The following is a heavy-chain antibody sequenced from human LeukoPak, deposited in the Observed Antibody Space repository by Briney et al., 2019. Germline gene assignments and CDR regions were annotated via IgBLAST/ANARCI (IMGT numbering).Heavy chain of an antibody. CDR3: GHSGIYYLFDY. Sequence: SETLSLTCIVSGGSISSNSFYWGWIRQPPGKGLEWIGSIYYSGSTYYNPSLKSRVTISVATSKNQFSLKLRSVTAADTAVYYCGHSGIYYLFDYWGQGSLVTVSS. CDR1: GGSISSNSFY. CDR2: IYYSGST. V-gene: IGHV4-39*01. D-gene: IGHD1-26*01. J-gene: IGHJ4*02.